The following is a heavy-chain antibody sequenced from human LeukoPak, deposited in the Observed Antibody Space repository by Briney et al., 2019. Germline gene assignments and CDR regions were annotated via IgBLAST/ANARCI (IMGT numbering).Heavy chain of an antibody. J-gene: IGHJ4*02. V-gene: IGHV3-23*01. D-gene: IGHD3-22*01. CDR3: AKLQDFYDNSGYSYFDN. Sequence: GGSLRLSCAAPGFTFRNYALSWVRQAPGKGLEWVSSITGIALKTYPAHFIKGRFTISRDDSTNTLYLHRSRLRVEDTAVYYCAKLQDFYDNSGYSYFDNWGQGTLVTVSS. CDR1: GFTFRNYA. CDR2: ITGIALKT.